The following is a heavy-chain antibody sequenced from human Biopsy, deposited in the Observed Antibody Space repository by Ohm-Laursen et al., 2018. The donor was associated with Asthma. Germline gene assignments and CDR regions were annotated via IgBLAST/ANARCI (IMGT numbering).Heavy chain of an antibody. CDR2: ISVYNGNT. CDR3: ARAVDYSHYYGIDV. D-gene: IGHD3-10*01. CDR1: GYTFNSAG. J-gene: IGHJ6*02. Sequence: SVKVSCKTSGYTFNSAGITWVRQAPGQGLEWMGWISVYNGNTKVAQKLQDRVTMITDTSTSTAYMELRSLGSDDTAVYFCARAVDYSHYYGIDVWSQGTTVTVS. V-gene: IGHV1-18*01.